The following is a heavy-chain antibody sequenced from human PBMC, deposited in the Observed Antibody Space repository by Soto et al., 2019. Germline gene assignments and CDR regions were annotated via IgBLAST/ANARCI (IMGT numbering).Heavy chain of an antibody. CDR3: ARDLGGSYDY. J-gene: IGHJ4*02. CDR2: SNSDGSST. Sequence: EVQLVESGGGLVQPGGSLRLSCAASGFTFSSYWMHWVRQARGKGLVWVSRSNSDGSSTSYADSVKGRFTISRDNAKNTLYLQMNSLRAEDTAVDYCARDLGGSYDYWGQGTLVTVSS. V-gene: IGHV3-74*01. CDR1: GFTFSSYW. D-gene: IGHD1-26*01.